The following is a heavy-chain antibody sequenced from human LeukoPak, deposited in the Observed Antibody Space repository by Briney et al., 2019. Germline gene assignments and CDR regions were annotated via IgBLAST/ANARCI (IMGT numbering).Heavy chain of an antibody. V-gene: IGHV1-18*01. CDR2: ISAYNGDT. CDR1: GYTFTSYS. Sequence: ASVKVSCKASGYTFTSYSISWVRQAPGQGLEWMGWISAYNGDTNYAQKLQGRVTMTTDTSTSTAYMELRSLRSDDTAVYYCARQEVTYYYYYMDVWGKGTTVTVSS. J-gene: IGHJ6*03. CDR3: ARQEVTYYYYYMDV. D-gene: IGHD2-21*02.